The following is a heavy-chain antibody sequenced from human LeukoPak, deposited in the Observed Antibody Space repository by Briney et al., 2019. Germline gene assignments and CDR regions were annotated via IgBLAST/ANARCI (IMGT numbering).Heavy chain of an antibody. D-gene: IGHD2-15*01. J-gene: IGHJ5*02. CDR3: ARVRYCSGGGCYRGDNWFDP. V-gene: IGHV1-2*02. Sequence: GASVKVSCKASGYTFTGYYMHWVRQAPGQGLEWMGWINPNSGGTNYAQKFQGRVTMTRDTSISTAYMELSRLRSDDTAVYYCARVRYCSGGGCYRGDNWFDPWGQGTLVTVSS. CDR2: INPNSGGT. CDR1: GYTFTGYY.